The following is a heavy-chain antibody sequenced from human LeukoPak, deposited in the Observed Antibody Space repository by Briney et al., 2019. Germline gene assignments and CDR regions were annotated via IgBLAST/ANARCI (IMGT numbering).Heavy chain of an antibody. V-gene: IGHV1-18*01. D-gene: IGHD3-16*01. CDR3: GRALGGEAY. CDR2: ISTLNGNT. J-gene: IGHJ4*02. Sequence: APVKVSCKASGYTFIDYGISWVRQAPGQGLEWMGWISTLNGNTNYAQMFQGRVTMTTDTSTSTAYMELRSLRSDDTAVYYCGRALGGEAYWGQGTLVTVSS. CDR1: GYTFIDYG.